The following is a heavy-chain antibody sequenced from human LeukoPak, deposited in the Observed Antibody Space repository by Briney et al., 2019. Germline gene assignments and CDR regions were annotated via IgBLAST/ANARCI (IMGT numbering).Heavy chain of an antibody. D-gene: IGHD2-2*01. CDR1: GFTFSSYS. Sequence: KAGGSLRLSCAASGFTFSSYSMNWVRQAPGKGLEWVSSISSSSSYIYYADSVKGRFIISRDNAKNSLYLQMNSLRAEDTAVYYCARDLCSSTSSYFHGDYWGQGTLVTVSS. CDR3: ARDLCSSTSSYFHGDY. J-gene: IGHJ4*02. CDR2: ISSSSSYI. V-gene: IGHV3-21*01.